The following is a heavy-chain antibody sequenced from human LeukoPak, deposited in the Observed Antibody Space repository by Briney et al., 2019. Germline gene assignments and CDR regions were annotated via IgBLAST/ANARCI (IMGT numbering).Heavy chain of an antibody. CDR2: INHSGST. CDR3: ARHRIYYGSGSYYPTSSLDY. V-gene: IGHV4-34*01. CDR1: GGSISSYY. Sequence: PSETLSLTCTVSGGSISSYYWSWIRQPPGKGLEWIGEINHSGSTNYNPSLKSRVTISVDTSKNQFSLKLSSVTAADTAVYYCARHRIYYGSGSYYPTSSLDYWGQGTLVTVSS. D-gene: IGHD3-10*01. J-gene: IGHJ4*02.